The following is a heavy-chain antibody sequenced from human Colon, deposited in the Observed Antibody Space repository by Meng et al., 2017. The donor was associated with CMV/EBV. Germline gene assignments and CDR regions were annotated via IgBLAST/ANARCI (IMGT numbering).Heavy chain of an antibody. CDR3: ARDSRYQGWFDR. J-gene: IGHJ5*02. Sequence: GESLKISCVGSGFSFSNYAMSWVRQAPGKGLEWVSAISSRSDSTSYVVSVKGRFTISRDNSKNTLYLEMNSLRAEDTALYYCARDSRYQGWFDRWGQGTLVTVSS. V-gene: IGHV3-23*01. CDR2: ISSRSDST. D-gene: IGHD2-2*01. CDR1: GFSFSNYA.